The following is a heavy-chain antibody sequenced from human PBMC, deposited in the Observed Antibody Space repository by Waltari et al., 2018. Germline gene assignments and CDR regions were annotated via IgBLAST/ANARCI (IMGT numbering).Heavy chain of an antibody. Sequence: EVQLVESGGGLLQPGGSMRLSCAASGFTFRNYWMHWVRQPPGKALVWFSRINPGGSSTSYADSVKGRFTISRDNAKNTLYMQMNSLRAEDTAVYYCTTDLTGYSDYWGQVTLVTVSS. CDR3: TTDLTGYSDY. D-gene: IGHD3-9*01. V-gene: IGHV3-74*01. J-gene: IGHJ4*02. CDR2: INPGGSST. CDR1: GFTFRNYW.